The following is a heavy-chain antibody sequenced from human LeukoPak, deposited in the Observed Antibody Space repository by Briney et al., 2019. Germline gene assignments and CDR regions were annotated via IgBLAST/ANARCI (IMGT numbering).Heavy chain of an antibody. CDR1: GGSISSYY. Sequence: PSETLSLTCTVSGGSISSYYWSGIRQPAGKGLEGIGRIYTSGSTNNNLALKSRVSMSVDTSKNQFSLKLSSVTAADTAVYYCARGNVWKTIPMVRGVSRPRWFDPWGQGTLVTVSS. D-gene: IGHD3-10*01. CDR2: IYTSGST. V-gene: IGHV4-4*07. CDR3: ARGNVWKTIPMVRGVSRPRWFDP. J-gene: IGHJ5*02.